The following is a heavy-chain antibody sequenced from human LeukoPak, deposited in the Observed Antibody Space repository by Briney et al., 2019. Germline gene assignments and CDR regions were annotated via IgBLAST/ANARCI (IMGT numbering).Heavy chain of an antibody. CDR3: GVYGGDWRFDF. CDR2: ITYRGSG. V-gene: IGHV4-34*01. Sequence: SETLSLTCAVYNGFDSYYMTIVRQPPGQGLEWVGEITYRGSGNYNTSLKARATISINVSQRQFSLSLRSVTAADTATYYCGVYGGDWRFDFWGQGTPITVSS. J-gene: IGHJ4*02. CDR1: NGFDSYY. D-gene: IGHD2-21*02.